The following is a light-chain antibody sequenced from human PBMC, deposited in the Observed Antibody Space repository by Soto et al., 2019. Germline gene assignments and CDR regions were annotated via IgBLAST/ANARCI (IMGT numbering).Light chain of an antibody. Sequence: QSVLTQPPSVSGAPGQRVTISCSGSSSNIGNNAVNRYQQLPGKAPRALIYYDDLLPSGVSKRFSGSKSGTSVSLAISGLQSDDEADYYCASWDDTLSGVVFGGGTKVTVL. V-gene: IGLV1-36*01. J-gene: IGLJ3*02. CDR2: YDD. CDR1: SSNIGNNA. CDR3: ASWDDTLSGVV.